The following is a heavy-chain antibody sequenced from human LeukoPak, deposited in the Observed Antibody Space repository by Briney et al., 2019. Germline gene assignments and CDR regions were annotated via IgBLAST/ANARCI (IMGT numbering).Heavy chain of an antibody. J-gene: IGHJ4*02. CDR1: GFTFSIYS. Sequence: PGGSLRLSCAAYGFTFSIYSMNWVRQTPGKGLEWVSSISSSSTYIYYADSVKGRFTISRDNAKNSLYLQMNSLRAEDTAVYYCAREPTAMILWGQGTLVTVSS. CDR3: AREPTAMIL. V-gene: IGHV3-21*01. D-gene: IGHD5-18*01. CDR2: ISSSSTYI.